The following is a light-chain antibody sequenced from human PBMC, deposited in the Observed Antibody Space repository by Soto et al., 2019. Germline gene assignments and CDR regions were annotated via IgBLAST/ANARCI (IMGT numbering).Light chain of an antibody. J-gene: IGKJ1*01. CDR3: QKDNSGRWT. Sequence: DIQMTQSPSSLSASVGDRVTITCRASQGISNYLAWYQQKPGKVPKLLISAASTLQSGVPSRFSGSGSGTDFTLTISSPQPEDVATYYGQKDNSGRWTFGQGTKVEIK. CDR2: AAS. V-gene: IGKV1-27*01. CDR1: QGISNY.